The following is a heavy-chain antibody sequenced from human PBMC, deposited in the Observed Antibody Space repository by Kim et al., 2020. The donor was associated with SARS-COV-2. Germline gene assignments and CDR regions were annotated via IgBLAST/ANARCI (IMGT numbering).Heavy chain of an antibody. J-gene: IGHJ5*02. D-gene: IGHD3-10*01. V-gene: IGHV1-24*01. CDR1: GYTLTELS. CDR3: ATGPSGPPPSTIRVGWFDP. Sequence: ASVKVSCKVSGYTLTELSMHWVRQAPGKGLEWMGGFDPEDGETIYAQKFQGRVTMTEDTSTDTAYMELSSLRSEDTAVYYCATGPSGPPPSTIRVGWFDPWGQGTLVTVSS. CDR2: FDPEDGET.